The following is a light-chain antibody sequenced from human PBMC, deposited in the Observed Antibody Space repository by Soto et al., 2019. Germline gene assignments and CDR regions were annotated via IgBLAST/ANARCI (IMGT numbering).Light chain of an antibody. Sequence: QSALTQPPSASGSPGQSVTISCTGTSSDVGGYNFVSWYQQHPGKAPKLMIYDVIERPSGVHDRFSGSKSGNTASLTVSGLQGEDEADYYCTSYAGSNIPVLFGGGTKVTVL. CDR2: DVI. V-gene: IGLV2-8*01. J-gene: IGLJ2*01. CDR3: TSYAGSNIPVL. CDR1: SSDVGGYNF.